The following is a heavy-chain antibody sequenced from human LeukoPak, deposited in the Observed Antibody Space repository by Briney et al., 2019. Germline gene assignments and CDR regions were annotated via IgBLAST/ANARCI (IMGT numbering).Heavy chain of an antibody. CDR3: ARDRYYYGSGHAFDI. CDR1: GYTFTSYG. V-gene: IGHV1-18*01. CDR2: ISAYNGNT. Sequence: ASVKVSCKASGYTFTSYGISWVRQAPGQGLEWMGWISAYNGNTNYAQKLQGRVTMTTDTSTSTAYMELRSLRSDDTAVYYCARDRYYYGSGHAFDIWGQGTMVTVSS. D-gene: IGHD3-10*01. J-gene: IGHJ3*02.